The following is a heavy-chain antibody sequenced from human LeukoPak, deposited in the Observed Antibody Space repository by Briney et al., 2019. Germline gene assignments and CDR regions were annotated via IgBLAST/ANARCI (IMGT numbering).Heavy chain of an antibody. CDR3: ARHSLPRFLEWLYPKNHDNWFDP. Sequence: ASVKVSCKASGYTFTSYDINWARQATGQGLEWMGWMNPNSGNTGYAQKFQGRVTMTRNTSISTAYMELSSLRSEDTAVYYCARHSLPRFLEWLYPKNHDNWFDPWGQGTLVTVSS. D-gene: IGHD3-3*01. CDR2: MNPNSGNT. V-gene: IGHV1-8*01. CDR1: GYTFTSYD. J-gene: IGHJ5*02.